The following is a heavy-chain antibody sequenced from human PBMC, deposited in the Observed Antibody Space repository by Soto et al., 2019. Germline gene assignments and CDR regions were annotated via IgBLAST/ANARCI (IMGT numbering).Heavy chain of an antibody. CDR2: LSGSGGTT. D-gene: IGHD3-10*01. Sequence: NRILQTPRKGLEWVSALSGSGGTTYYADSVRGRFTISRDNSKNTLFLQMSSLRAEDTALYYCAKQRAGYGSRSDTFYFAFWRHRTPVTVSS. V-gene: IGHV3-23*01. J-gene: IGHJ4*01. CDR3: AKQRAGYGSRSDTFYFAF.